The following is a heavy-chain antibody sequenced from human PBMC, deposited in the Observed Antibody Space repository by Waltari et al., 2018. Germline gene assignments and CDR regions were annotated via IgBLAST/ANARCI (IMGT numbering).Heavy chain of an antibody. D-gene: IGHD1-26*01. CDR2: IYYSGST. V-gene: IGHV4-39*07. Sequence: QLQLQESGPGLVKPSETLSLTCTVSGGSISSSSYYWGWIRQPPGKGLEWIGSIYYSGSTYYNPYLKSRVTISVDTSKNQFSLKLSAVTAADTAVYYCVRKGSYSRRDFDYWGQGTLVTVSS. CDR1: GGSISSSSYY. J-gene: IGHJ4*02. CDR3: VRKGSYSRRDFDY.